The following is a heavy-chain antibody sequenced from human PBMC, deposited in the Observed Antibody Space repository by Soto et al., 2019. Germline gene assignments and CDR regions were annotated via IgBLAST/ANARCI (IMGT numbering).Heavy chain of an antibody. J-gene: IGHJ6*02. CDR2: MNPNSGNT. CDR1: GYTFTSYD. CDR3: ARGGRAVAGPDYYYYGMDV. D-gene: IGHD6-19*01. Sequence: QVQLVQSGAEVKKPGASVKVSCKASGYTFTSYDINWVRQATGQGLEWMGWMNPNSGNTGYAQKFQGRVTMTRNTXXSXAXXELSSLRSEDTAVYYCARGGRAVAGPDYYYYGMDVWGQGTTVTVSS. V-gene: IGHV1-8*01.